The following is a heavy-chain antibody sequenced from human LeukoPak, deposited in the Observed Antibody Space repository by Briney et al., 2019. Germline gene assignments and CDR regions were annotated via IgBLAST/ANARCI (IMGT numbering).Heavy chain of an antibody. D-gene: IGHD6-13*01. CDR3: ARATAMIAAGSFDV. CDR1: GFTLSSYW. J-gene: IGHJ2*01. Sequence: GGSLRLSCAASGFTLSSYWMSWVRQAPGKGLEWVSNIKKDGSEKYSVDSVKGRFTISRDNAKNSLYLQMNSLRAEDTAVCYCARATAMIAAGSFDVWGRGTLVTVSS. CDR2: IKKDGSEK. V-gene: IGHV3-7*01.